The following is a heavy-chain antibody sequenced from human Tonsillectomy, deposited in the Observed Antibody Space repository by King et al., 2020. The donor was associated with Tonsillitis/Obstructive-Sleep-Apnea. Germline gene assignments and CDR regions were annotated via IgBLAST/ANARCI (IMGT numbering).Heavy chain of an antibody. V-gene: IGHV3-20*04. CDR1: GFIFDDYG. Sequence: VQLVESGGGVVRPGGSLRLSCAASGFIFDDYGMRWVRQAPGKGLEWVSGINWNGASTGYADSVKGRFTISRDNAKNSLYLQMNSLRAEDTALYYCARDASDCSGGGCYLEMDVWGKGTTVTVSS. J-gene: IGHJ6*04. CDR2: INWNGAST. CDR3: ARDASDCSGGGCYLEMDV. D-gene: IGHD2-15*01.